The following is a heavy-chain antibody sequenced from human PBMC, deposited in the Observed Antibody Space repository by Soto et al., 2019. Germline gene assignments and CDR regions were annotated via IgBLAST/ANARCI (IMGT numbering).Heavy chain of an antibody. CDR3: GSCLLRVGDPFDI. V-gene: IGHV3-11*01. D-gene: IGHD4-17*01. CDR2: ISDSGSVT. J-gene: IGHJ3*02. CDR1: GFTFSNYY. Sequence: GGSLRLSCAASGFTFSNYYMTWIRQAPGKGLEWISYISDSGSVTYYADSVQGRFSISRDNAKNSLFLEMNDLRVDDTAVYYCGSCLLRVGDPFDIWGQGTMVTVSS.